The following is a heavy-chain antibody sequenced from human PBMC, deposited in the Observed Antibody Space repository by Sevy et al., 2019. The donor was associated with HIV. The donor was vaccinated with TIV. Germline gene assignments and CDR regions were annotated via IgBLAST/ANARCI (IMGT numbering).Heavy chain of an antibody. CDR2: IWYDGSNK. CDR1: GFTFSSYG. D-gene: IGHD2-15*01. CDR3: AKDLGGGSCYPVCDYFDY. V-gene: IGHV3-33*06. J-gene: IGHJ4*02. Sequence: GGSLRLSCAASGFTFSSYGMHWVRQAPGKGLEWVAVIWYDGSNKYYADSVKGRFTISRDNSKNTLYLQMNSLRAEDTAVYYCAKDLGGGSCYPVCDYFDYWGQGTLVTVSS.